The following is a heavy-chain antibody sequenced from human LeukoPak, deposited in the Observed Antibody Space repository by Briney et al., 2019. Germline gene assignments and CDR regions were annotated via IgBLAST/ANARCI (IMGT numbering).Heavy chain of an antibody. V-gene: IGHV3-7*01. CDR2: IKQDGSEK. CDR1: GFTFSSHW. Sequence: PGGSLRLSCAASGFTFSSHWMSWVRQAPGKGLEWVANIKQDGSEKSDVDSVKGRFTISRDNAKNSLYLQMNSLRAEDTAVYYCARGGGTFDYWGQGTLVTVSS. CDR3: ARGGGTFDY. D-gene: IGHD1-26*01. J-gene: IGHJ4*02.